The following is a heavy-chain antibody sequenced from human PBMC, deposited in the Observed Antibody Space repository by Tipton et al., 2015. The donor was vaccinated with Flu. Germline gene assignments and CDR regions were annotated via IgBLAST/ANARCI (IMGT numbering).Heavy chain of an antibody. CDR3: ARDEGVVNYYFGMDV. CDR1: GFDFSVYG. V-gene: IGHV3-33*01. CDR2: IWYDGSNE. J-gene: IGHJ6*02. Sequence: SLRLSCKTSGFDFSVYGMHWVRQAAGKGLEWVAVIWYDGSNEHYADSVKGRFIISRDNSKKTLYLQMNNLRVEDTAIYYCARDEGVVNYYFGMDVWGQGTTVTVSS.